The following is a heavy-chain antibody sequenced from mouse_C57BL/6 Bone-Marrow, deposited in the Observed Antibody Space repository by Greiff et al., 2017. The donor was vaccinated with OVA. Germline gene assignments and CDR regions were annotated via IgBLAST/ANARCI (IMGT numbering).Heavy chain of an antibody. CDR3: ARDNYYYKDY. J-gene: IGHJ2*01. V-gene: IGHV5-4*01. CDR2: ISDGGSYT. Sequence: EVKVVESGGGLVKPGGSLKLSCAASGFTFSSYAMSWVRQTPEKRLEWVATISDGGSYTYYPDNVKGRFTISRDNAKKNLYLQMSHLKSEDTAMYYCARDNYYYKDYWGQGTTLTVSS. CDR1: GFTFSSYA. D-gene: IGHD1-1*01.